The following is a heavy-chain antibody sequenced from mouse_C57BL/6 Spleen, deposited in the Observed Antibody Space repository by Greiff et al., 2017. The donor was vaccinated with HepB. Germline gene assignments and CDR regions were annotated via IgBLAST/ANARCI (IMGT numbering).Heavy chain of an antibody. CDR3: ARGIYDGPFDY. CDR1: GYAFSSYW. J-gene: IGHJ2*01. CDR2: IYPGDGDT. Sequence: VQLQQSGAELVKPGASVKISCKASGYAFSSYWMNWVKQRPGKGLEWIGQIYPGDGDTNYNGKFKGKATLTADKSSSTAYMQLSSLTSEDSAVYFCARGIYDGPFDYWGQGTTLTVSS. D-gene: IGHD2-3*01. V-gene: IGHV1-80*01.